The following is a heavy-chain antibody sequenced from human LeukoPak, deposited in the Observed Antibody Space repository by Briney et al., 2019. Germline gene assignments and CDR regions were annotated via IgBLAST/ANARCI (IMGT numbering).Heavy chain of an antibody. Sequence: TSETLSLTCTVSGGSISSGGYYWSWIRQHPGKGLEWIGYIYYSGSTYYNPSLKSRVTISVDTSKNQFSLKLSSVTAADTAVYYCARSDCSGGSCYFDHWGQGSLVTVSS. CDR3: ARSDCSGGSCYFDH. CDR2: IYYSGST. J-gene: IGHJ4*02. CDR1: GGSISSGGYY. D-gene: IGHD2-15*01. V-gene: IGHV4-31*03.